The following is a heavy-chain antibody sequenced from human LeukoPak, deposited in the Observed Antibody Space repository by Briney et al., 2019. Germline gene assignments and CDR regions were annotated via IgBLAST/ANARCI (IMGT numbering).Heavy chain of an antibody. CDR1: GFTFDDYA. CDR2: ISWNSGSI. Sequence: PGGSLRLSCAASGFTFDDYAMHWVRQAPGKGLEWVSGISWNSGSIGYADSVKGRFTISRDNAKNSLYLQMNSLRAEDTASYYCAKDISYQPTGRDNWFDPWGQGTLVTVSS. V-gene: IGHV3-9*01. J-gene: IGHJ5*02. CDR3: AKDISYQPTGRDNWFDP. D-gene: IGHD2-2*01.